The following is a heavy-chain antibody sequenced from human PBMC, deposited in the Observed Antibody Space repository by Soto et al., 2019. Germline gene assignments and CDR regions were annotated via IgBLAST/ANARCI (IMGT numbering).Heavy chain of an antibody. CDR2: ISGKNGNT. J-gene: IGHJ6*02. V-gene: IGHV1-18*04. CDR3: ARVSSSIVVVPDYGMDV. Sequence: ASVKVSCKASGYTFISHGISWVRQAPGQGLEWMGWISGKNGNTNYAQKFQGRVTLTTDTSTSTAYLELRSLRSDDTAGYYCARVSSSIVVVPDYGMDVWGQGTTVTVSS. CDR1: GYTFISHG. D-gene: IGHD2-2*01.